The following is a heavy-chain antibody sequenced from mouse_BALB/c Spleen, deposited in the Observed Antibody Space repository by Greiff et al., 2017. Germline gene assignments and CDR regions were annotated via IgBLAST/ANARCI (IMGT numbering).Heavy chain of an antibody. J-gene: IGHJ1*01. CDR3: ARRRPYGNYVYWYFDV. CDR1: GYSITSDYA. CDR2: ISYSGST. Sequence: EVKLMESGPGLVKPSQSLSLTCTVTGYSITSDYAWNWIRQFPGNKLEWMGYISYSGSTSYNPSLKSRISITRDTSKNQFFLQLNSVTTEDTATYYCARRRPYGNYVYWYFDVWGAGTTVTVSS. V-gene: IGHV3-2*02. D-gene: IGHD2-1*01.